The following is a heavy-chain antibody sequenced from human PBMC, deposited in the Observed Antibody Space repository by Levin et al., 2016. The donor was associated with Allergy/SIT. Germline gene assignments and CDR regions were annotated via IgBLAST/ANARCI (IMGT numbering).Heavy chain of an antibody. Sequence: GGSLRLSCVASGFRFDDYEMYWVRQAPGKGLEWVSGISWDSGRIEYADFVEGRFTISRDSVTKTLYLQMDSLRTEDTAFYYCAKMLYHYDTSGYYFEYFQDWGQGTLVTVSS. V-gene: IGHV3-9*01. J-gene: IGHJ1*01. CDR3: AKMLYHYDTSGYYFEYFQD. CDR1: GFRFDDYE. D-gene: IGHD3-22*01. CDR2: ISWDSGRI.